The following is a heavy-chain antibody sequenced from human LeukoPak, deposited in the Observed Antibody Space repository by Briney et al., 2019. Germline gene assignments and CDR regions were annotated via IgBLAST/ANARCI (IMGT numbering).Heavy chain of an antibody. D-gene: IGHD4-17*01. CDR1: GYTFTSYG. Sequence: ASVKVSCKASGYTFTSYGISWVRQAPGQGLEWMGWISAYNGNTNYAQKLQGRVTMTTDTSTSTAYMELRSLRSDDTAVYYCARVGYGDYVGYYYYGMDVWGQGTTVTVSS. CDR2: ISAYNGNT. J-gene: IGHJ6*02. V-gene: IGHV1-18*01. CDR3: ARVGYGDYVGYYYYGMDV.